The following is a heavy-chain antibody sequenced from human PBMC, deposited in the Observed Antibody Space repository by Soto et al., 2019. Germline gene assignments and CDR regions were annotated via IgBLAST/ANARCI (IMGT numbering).Heavy chain of an antibody. CDR3: AMTLYGENCDY. CDR2: MNPSSGNT. J-gene: IGHJ4*01. CDR1: GYTFTSYD. V-gene: IGHV1-8*01. D-gene: IGHD4-17*01. Sequence: QVQLVQSGAEVKKPGASVKVSCKASGYTFTSYDINWVRQAPGQGLEGMGWMNPSSGNTGYAQKLQGRVTMTRNTVTRTAYMEPSSLRAEDTGEYYCAMTLYGENCDYWADGTLVTVS.